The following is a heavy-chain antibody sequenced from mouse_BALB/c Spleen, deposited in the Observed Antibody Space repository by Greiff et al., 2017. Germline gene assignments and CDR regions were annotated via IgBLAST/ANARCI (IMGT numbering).Heavy chain of an antibody. CDR1: GYTFTSYW. Sequence: QVQLKQSGAELAKPGASVKMSCKASGYTFTSYWMHWVKQRPGQGLEWIGYINPSTGYTEYNQKFKDKATLTADKSSSTAYMQLSSLTSEDSAVYYCARDDFGSFDYWGQGTTLTVSS. J-gene: IGHJ2*01. CDR2: INPSTGYT. V-gene: IGHV1-7*01. D-gene: IGHD2-4*01. CDR3: ARDDFGSFDY.